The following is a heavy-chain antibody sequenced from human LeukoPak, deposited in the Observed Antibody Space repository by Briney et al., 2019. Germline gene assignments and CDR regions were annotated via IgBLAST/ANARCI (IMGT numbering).Heavy chain of an antibody. CDR2: ISASGGST. CDR1: GFTLSSYA. D-gene: IGHD3-10*01. J-gene: IGHJ6*03. CDR3: EKVMKGRESLTMVRGVIIKAAGLYYMDV. Sequence: GGSLRLSCAASGFTLSSYAMSWVRPAPGKGLEWVSSISASGGSTNYADSVKGRFTISRDNSKNTVYLQMNRLRAEAATVYSCEKVMKGRESLTMVRGVIIKAAGLYYMDVWGKGTTVTVSS. V-gene: IGHV3-23*01.